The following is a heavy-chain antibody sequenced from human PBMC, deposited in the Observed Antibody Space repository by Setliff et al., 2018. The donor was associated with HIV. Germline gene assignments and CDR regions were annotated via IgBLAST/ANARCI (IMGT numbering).Heavy chain of an antibody. D-gene: IGHD3-10*01. CDR3: ARDRYAGEIDY. CDR2: LYVSGDT. Sequence: SETLSLTCYVTDDPISSYYWSWVRQPAGKGLEWIGRLYVSGDTNYNPSLKSRLTLSIDTSKNQFSLKLSSVTAADTAVYYCARDRYAGEIDYWGQGTLVTVSS. V-gene: IGHV4-4*07. J-gene: IGHJ4*02. CDR1: DDPISSYY.